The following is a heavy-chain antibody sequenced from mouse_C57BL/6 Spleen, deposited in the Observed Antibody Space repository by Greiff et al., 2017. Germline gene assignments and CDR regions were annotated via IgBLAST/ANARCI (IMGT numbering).Heavy chain of an antibody. J-gene: IGHJ2*01. CDR1: GYTFTDYE. Sequence: QVQLKESGAELVRPGASVTLSCKASGYTFTDYEMHWVKQTPVHGLEWIGAIDPETGGTAYNQKFKGKAILTADKSSSTAYMELRSLTSEDSAVYYCTRRENWDVRYYFDDWGQGTTLTVSS. CDR3: TRRENWDVRYYFDD. D-gene: IGHD4-1*01. V-gene: IGHV1-15*01. CDR2: IDPETGGT.